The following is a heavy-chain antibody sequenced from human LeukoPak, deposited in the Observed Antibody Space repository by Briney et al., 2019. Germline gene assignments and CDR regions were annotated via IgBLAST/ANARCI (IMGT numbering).Heavy chain of an antibody. Sequence: PSQTLSLTCTVSGASISSGGYYWSWIRQHPGKGLEWIGYIYYSGSTYYNPSLKSRVTISVDTSKNQFSLKLSSVTAADTAVYYCVKYYFDSSGYYYFDYWGQGTLVTVSS. D-gene: IGHD3-22*01. J-gene: IGHJ4*02. CDR3: VKYYFDSSGYYYFDY. V-gene: IGHV4-31*03. CDR2: IYYSGST. CDR1: GASISSGGYY.